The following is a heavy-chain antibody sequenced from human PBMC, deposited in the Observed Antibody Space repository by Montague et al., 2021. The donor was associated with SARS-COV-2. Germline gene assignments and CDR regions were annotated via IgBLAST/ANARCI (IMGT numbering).Heavy chain of an antibody. CDR2: IYHSGST. Sequence: SETLSLTCAVYGGSFSDYYWTWIRQSPGKGLEWIGEIYHSGSTTYNPSLKSRVTISVDKSKNQFSLTLTSLTAADTAVYYCARAQKTISGMLIPPYYFDFWGQGTLVTVSS. D-gene: IGHD3-3*01. J-gene: IGHJ4*02. CDR1: GGSFSDYY. V-gene: IGHV4-34*01. CDR3: ARAQKTISGMLIPPYYFDF.